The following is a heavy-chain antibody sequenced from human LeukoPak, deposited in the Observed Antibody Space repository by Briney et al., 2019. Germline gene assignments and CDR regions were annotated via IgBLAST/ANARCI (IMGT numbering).Heavy chain of an antibody. CDR3: TTYRSYSDY. Sequence: GGSLRLSCAASGFSFSSVYMSWVRQAPGKGLEWVGRIKSKTEGGTADYAAPVKGRFSISRDDSINAVYLEMNSLKTEDTAVYYCTTYRSYSDYWGQGALVTVSS. CDR1: GFSFSSVY. J-gene: IGHJ4*02. V-gene: IGHV3-15*01. D-gene: IGHD1-14*01. CDR2: IKSKTEGGTA.